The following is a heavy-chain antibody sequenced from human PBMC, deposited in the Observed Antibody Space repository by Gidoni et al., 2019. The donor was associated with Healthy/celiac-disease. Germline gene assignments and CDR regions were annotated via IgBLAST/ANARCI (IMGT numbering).Heavy chain of an antibody. D-gene: IGHD2-15*01. CDR1: GFTASGHY. CDR2: SYSGGST. V-gene: IGHV3-53*01. CDR3: ARGGPWWGYGMDV. Sequence: EVQRVESGGGLIQPGGSLRLSCAASGFTASGHYMRWVRQAPGKGLEWVSVSYSGGSTYYADSVKGRFTISRDNSKTTLYLQMNSLRAEDTAVYYCARGGPWWGYGMDVWGQGTTVTVSS. J-gene: IGHJ6*02.